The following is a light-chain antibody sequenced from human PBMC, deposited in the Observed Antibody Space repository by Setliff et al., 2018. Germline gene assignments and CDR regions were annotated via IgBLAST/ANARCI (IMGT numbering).Light chain of an antibody. Sequence: LTQPRSVSGSPGQSVAISCTGTSSDVGGYNYVSWYQQHPGKAPKVMIYDVNKRPSGVPDRFSGSKSGNTASLTISGLQAEDEADYYCCSYADGDVFGTGTKVTVL. CDR3: CSYADGDV. CDR1: SSDVGGYNY. J-gene: IGLJ1*01. CDR2: DVN. V-gene: IGLV2-11*01.